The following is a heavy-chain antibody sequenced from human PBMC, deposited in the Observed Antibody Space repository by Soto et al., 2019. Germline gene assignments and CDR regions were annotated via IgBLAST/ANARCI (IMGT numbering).Heavy chain of an antibody. CDR1: GFTFSSYS. CDR2: ISSSSSYI. Sequence: EVQLVESGGGLVKPGGSLRLSCAASGFTFSSYSMNWVRQAPGQGLEWVSSISSSSSYIYYADSVKGRFTISRDNAKNSLYLQMNRLRAEDTAVYYCARDRPSPDIVVVPAANYYYYYGMDVWGQGTTVTVSS. D-gene: IGHD2-2*01. CDR3: ARDRPSPDIVVVPAANYYYYYGMDV. V-gene: IGHV3-21*01. J-gene: IGHJ6*02.